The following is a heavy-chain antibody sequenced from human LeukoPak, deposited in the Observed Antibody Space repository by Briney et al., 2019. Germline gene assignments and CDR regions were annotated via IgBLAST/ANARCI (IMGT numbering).Heavy chain of an antibody. J-gene: IGHJ6*03. CDR2: ITPIFGTT. Sequence: AASVKVSCTASGGTFSTYVISWVRQAPGHGLEWMGGITPIFGTTNYAQKFQGRVTITADKSTSTAYMELRSLRSEDTAVYYCARGTYSAFDLGSYMDVWGKGTTVIVSS. V-gene: IGHV1-69*06. D-gene: IGHD5-12*01. CDR1: GGTFSTYV. CDR3: ARGTYSAFDLGSYMDV.